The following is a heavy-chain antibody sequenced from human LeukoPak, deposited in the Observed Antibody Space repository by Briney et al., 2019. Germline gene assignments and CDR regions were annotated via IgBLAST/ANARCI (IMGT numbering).Heavy chain of an antibody. CDR2: MNPNSGNT. V-gene: IGHV1-8*01. D-gene: IGHD3-9*01. J-gene: IGHJ5*02. Sequence: GASVKVSCKASGYTFTSYDINWVRQATGQGLEWMGWMNPNSGNTGYAQKFQGRVTMTRNTSISTAYMELSSLRSEDTAVYYCARDYGSLLTGYPNNWFDPWGQGTLVTVSS. CDR3: ARDYGSLLTGYPNNWFDP. CDR1: GYTFTSYD.